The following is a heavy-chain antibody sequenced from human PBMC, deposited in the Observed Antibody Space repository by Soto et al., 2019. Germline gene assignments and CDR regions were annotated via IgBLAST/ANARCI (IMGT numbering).Heavy chain of an antibody. CDR1: GGSISTYY. J-gene: IGHJ4*02. CDR3: ATSKSRGGGSRFDS. D-gene: IGHD2-2*01. CDR2: VYFRGST. Sequence: SETLSLTCTVSGGSISTYYWGWIRQPPGKGLEWIGYVYFRGSTSYSPSLESRVTMSLDTSKNQVSLNLTAVSAADTAVYYCATSKSRGGGSRFDSWGQGTLVTVSS. V-gene: IGHV4-59*01.